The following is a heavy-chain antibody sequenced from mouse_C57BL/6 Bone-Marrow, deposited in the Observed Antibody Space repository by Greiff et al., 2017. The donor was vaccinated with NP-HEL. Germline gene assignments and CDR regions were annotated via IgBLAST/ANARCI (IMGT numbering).Heavy chain of an antibody. D-gene: IGHD5-5*01. CDR3: ARHPLDLPTGAWFAY. CDR1: GFTFSSYG. V-gene: IGHV5-6*01. J-gene: IGHJ3*01. CDR2: ISSGGSYT. Sequence: EVKLQESGGDLVKPGGSLKLSCAASGFTFSSYGMSWVRQTPDKRLEWVATISSGGSYTYYPDSVKGRFTISRDNAKNTLYLQMSSLKSEDTAMYYCARHPLDLPTGAWFAYWGQGTLVTVSA.